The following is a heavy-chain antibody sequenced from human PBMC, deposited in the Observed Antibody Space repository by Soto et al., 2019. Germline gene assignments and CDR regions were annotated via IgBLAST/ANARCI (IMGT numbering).Heavy chain of an antibody. Sequence: PSETLSLTCTVSGGSISSYYWSWIRQPPGKGLEWIGYIYYSGNTNYNPSLKSRVTISVDTSKNQFSLKLSSVTAADTAVYYCARVIKYYYGSGSYSTIDYWGQGTLVTVS. J-gene: IGHJ4*02. CDR3: ARVIKYYYGSGSYSTIDY. D-gene: IGHD3-10*01. V-gene: IGHV4-59*01. CDR2: IYYSGNT. CDR1: GGSISSYY.